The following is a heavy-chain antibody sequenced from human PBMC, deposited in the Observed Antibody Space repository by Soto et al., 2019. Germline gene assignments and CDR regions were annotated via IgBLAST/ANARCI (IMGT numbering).Heavy chain of an antibody. Sequence: QLQLQESGSGLVKPSQTLSLTCAVSGVSISSGGYSWSWIRQPPGKGLEWIGYIYHSGSTYYNPSLKSRVTISVDRSKNQFSLKLSSVTAADTAVYYCARQRTTVTTEPMFDPWGQGTLVTVSS. CDR2: IYHSGST. CDR3: ARQRTTVTTEPMFDP. V-gene: IGHV4-30-2*01. CDR1: GVSISSGGYS. J-gene: IGHJ5*02. D-gene: IGHD4-17*01.